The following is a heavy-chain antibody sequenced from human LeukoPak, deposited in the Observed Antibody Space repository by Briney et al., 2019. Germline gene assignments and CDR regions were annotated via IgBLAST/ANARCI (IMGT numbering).Heavy chain of an antibody. CDR1: GYTFTSYY. Sequence: ASVKVSCKASGYTFTSYYMHWVRQAPGQGLEWMGIINPSGGTTNYAQKFQGRVTMTRDTSTSTVYMELSSLRAEDTALYYCAKGYYSGYDSGAFDHWGQGTLVTVSS. D-gene: IGHD5-12*01. CDR2: INPSGGTT. J-gene: IGHJ4*02. V-gene: IGHV1-46*01. CDR3: AKGYYSGYDSGAFDH.